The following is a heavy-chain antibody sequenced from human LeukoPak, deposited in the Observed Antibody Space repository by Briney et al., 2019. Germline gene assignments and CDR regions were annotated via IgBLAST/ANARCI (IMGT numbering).Heavy chain of an antibody. D-gene: IGHD2-21*02. Sequence: VASVKVSCKASGYTFTSYDINWVRQATGQGLEWMGWMNPNSGNTGYAQKFQCRVTMTRNTSISTAYMELSSLRSEDTAVYYCATGTCGGDCYSLDYWGQGTLVTVSS. CDR3: ATGTCGGDCYSLDY. V-gene: IGHV1-8*01. CDR2: MNPNSGNT. CDR1: GYTFTSYD. J-gene: IGHJ4*02.